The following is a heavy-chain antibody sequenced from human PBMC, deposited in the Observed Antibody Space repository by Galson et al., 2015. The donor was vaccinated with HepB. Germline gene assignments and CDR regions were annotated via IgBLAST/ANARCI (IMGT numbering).Heavy chain of an antibody. V-gene: IGHV1-69*04. CDR1: GGTFSSYA. CDR3: ARVAAAPGAGFDY. Sequence: SVKVSCKASGGTFSSYAISWVRQAPGQGLEWMGRIIPILGIANYAQKFQGRVTITADKSTSTAYMELSSLRSEDTAVYYCARVAAAPGAGFDYWGQGTLVTVSS. CDR2: IIPILGIA. D-gene: IGHD6-13*01. J-gene: IGHJ4*02.